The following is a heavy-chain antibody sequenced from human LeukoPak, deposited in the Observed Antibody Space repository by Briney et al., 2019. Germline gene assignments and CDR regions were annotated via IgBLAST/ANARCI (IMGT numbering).Heavy chain of an antibody. Sequence: ASVKVSCKVSGYTLTELSMHWVRQASGKGLEWMGGFDPEDGETIYAQKFQGRVTMTEDTSTDTAYMELSSLRSEDTAVYYCATDGIAAAGQYNWLDPWGQGTLVTVSS. J-gene: IGHJ5*02. CDR1: GYTLTELS. D-gene: IGHD6-13*01. CDR2: FDPEDGET. CDR3: ATDGIAAAGQYNWLDP. V-gene: IGHV1-24*01.